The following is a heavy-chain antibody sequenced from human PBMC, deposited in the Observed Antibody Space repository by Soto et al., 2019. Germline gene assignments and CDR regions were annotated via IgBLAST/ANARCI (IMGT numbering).Heavy chain of an antibody. J-gene: IGHJ6*02. D-gene: IGHD2-2*01. CDR1: GFTFNSHA. CDR3: ARDPYRGFTTSPLYGMDV. Sequence: QVHLMESGGGVVQPGRSLRLSCAASGFTFNSHAMLWVRQAPGKGLEWVTIISRDGSDKYYAESVKGRFTISRDNSRDTVYLQLDSLRAEDTAIDYCARDPYRGFTTSPLYGMDVWGQGTTVTVSS. V-gene: IGHV3-30-3*01. CDR2: ISRDGSDK.